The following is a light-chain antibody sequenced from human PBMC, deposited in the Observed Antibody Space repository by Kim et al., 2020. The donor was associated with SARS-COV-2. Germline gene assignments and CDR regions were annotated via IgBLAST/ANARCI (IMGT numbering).Light chain of an antibody. J-gene: IGLJ2*01. CDR1: SLRSYY. CDR2: GKN. Sequence: SSELTQDPVVSVALGQTVRITCQGDSLRSYYATWYKQKPGQAPILVIYGKNKRPSGIPDRFSGSSSGNTASLTITGTQAGDEADYYCNSRDTNDNVVFGG. CDR3: NSRDTNDNVV. V-gene: IGLV3-19*01.